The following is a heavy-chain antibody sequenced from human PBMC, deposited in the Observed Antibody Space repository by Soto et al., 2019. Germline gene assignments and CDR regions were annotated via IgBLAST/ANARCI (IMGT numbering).Heavy chain of an antibody. V-gene: IGHV4-30-4*01. CDR1: GGSISSGDYY. Sequence: SETLSLTCTVSGGSISSGDYYWSWIRQPPGKGLEWIGYIYYSGSTYYNPSLKSRVTISVDTSKNQFSLKLSSVTAADTAVYYCARGLYYYDSHYFDYWGQGTLVTVSS. D-gene: IGHD3-22*01. CDR3: ARGLYYYDSHYFDY. CDR2: IYYSGST. J-gene: IGHJ4*02.